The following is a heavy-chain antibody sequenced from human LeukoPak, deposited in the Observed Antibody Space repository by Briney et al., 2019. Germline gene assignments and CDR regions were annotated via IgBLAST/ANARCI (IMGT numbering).Heavy chain of an antibody. CDR2: ISGSGGST. CDR3: ARASGHYGDYPFDY. V-gene: IGHV3-23*01. Sequence: GGSLRLSCAASGFTFSSYAMSWVRQAPGKGLEWVSAISGSGGSTYYADSVKGRFTISRDNSKNTLYLQMNSLRAEDTAVYYCARASGHYGDYPFDYWGQGTLVTVSS. CDR1: GFTFSSYA. J-gene: IGHJ4*02. D-gene: IGHD4-17*01.